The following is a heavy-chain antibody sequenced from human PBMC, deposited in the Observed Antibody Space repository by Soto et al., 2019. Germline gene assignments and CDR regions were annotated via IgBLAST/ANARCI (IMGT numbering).Heavy chain of an antibody. CDR3: ARLDPLGLTQFDY. CDR1: GGSISSSSNY. J-gene: IGHJ4*02. CDR2: IYYSGST. V-gene: IGHV4-39*01. Sequence: SETLSLTCTVSGGSISSSSNYWGWIRQPPGKGLEWIGSIYYSGSTYYNPSLKSRVTISVDTSKNQFSLKLSSVTAVDMALYYCARLDPLGLTQFDYWSRRTLVTVSS. D-gene: IGHD7-27*01.